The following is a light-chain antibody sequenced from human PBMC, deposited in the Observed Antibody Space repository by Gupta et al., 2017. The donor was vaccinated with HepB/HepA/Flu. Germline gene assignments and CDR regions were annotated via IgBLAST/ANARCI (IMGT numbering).Light chain of an antibody. V-gene: IGKV2-28*01. Sequence: DILLTQSPLSLPVTPGEPASISCRSSQSLLHSNGFTYLDWYLQKPGQSPQLLLSLGAHRAPGVPDRISGSGSGTDFTLKISRVEAEDDGVYYCMQPLHTPWTFGQGTKVEIK. CDR1: QSLLHSNGFTY. J-gene: IGKJ1*01. CDR3: MQPLHTPWT. CDR2: LGA.